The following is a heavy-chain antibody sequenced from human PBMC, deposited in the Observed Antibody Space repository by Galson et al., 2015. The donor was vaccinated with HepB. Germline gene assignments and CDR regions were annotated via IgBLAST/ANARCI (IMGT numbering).Heavy chain of an antibody. Sequence: SLRLSCAASGFTFSTYAMSWVRQAPAKGLEWVSTIRGSGGSTHYVDSVKGWFTISRDNSKNTLYLQMNSLRAEDTAVYYCAKINWIDNYSYHGIDVWGQGTTVTVSS. D-gene: IGHD1-1*01. J-gene: IGHJ6*02. CDR3: AKINWIDNYSYHGIDV. CDR1: GFTFSTYA. V-gene: IGHV3-23*01. CDR2: IRGSGGST.